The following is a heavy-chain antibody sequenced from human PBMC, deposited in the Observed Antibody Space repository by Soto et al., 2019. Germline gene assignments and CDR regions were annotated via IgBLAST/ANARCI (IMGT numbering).Heavy chain of an antibody. CDR3: ARRSRSGSYYHPWFDP. D-gene: IGHD1-26*01. CDR2: IIPILGIA. CDR1: GGTFSSYT. J-gene: IGHJ5*02. Sequence: GASVKVSCKASGGTFSSYTISWVRQAPGQGLEWMGRIIPILGIANYAQKFQGRVTITADKSTSTAYMELSSLKASDTAMYYCARRSRSGSYYHPWFDPWGQGTLVXVSS. V-gene: IGHV1-69*02.